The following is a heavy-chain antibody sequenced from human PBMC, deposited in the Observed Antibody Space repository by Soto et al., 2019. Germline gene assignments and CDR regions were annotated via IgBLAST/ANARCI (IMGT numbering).Heavy chain of an antibody. CDR3: ARRPCGGGSCPSYFDY. D-gene: IGHD2-15*01. V-gene: IGHV4-39*01. CDR2: VYYSGST. Sequence: SETLSLTCTVSGGSLSSSNYYWDWIRQPPGKGLEWIGSVYYSGSTYYNPSLKSRVTISVDTSKNQFSLKLSFVTAADTAVYYCARRPCGGGSCPSYFDYWGQGSLVTVSS. J-gene: IGHJ4*02. CDR1: GGSLSSSNYY.